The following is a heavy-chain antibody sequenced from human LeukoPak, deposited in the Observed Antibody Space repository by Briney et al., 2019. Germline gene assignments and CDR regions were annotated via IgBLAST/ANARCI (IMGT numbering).Heavy chain of an antibody. CDR3: ARAGESIYFPS. CDR1: GGSISSYY. Sequence: SETLSLTCTVSGGSISSYYWSWFRQPPGKRLEWIGYIYYSGSTDYNPSLKSRVTISIDTSKNQFSLKLTAVTAADTAVYYCARAGESIYFPSWGQGTLVTVTS. CDR2: IYYSGST. D-gene: IGHD2/OR15-2a*01. J-gene: IGHJ5*02. V-gene: IGHV4-59*01.